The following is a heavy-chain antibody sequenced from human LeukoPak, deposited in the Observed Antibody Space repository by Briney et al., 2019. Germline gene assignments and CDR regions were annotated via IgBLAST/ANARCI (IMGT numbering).Heavy chain of an antibody. J-gene: IGHJ4*02. V-gene: IGHV4-34*01. Sequence: SETLSLTCAVYGGSFSGYYWSWIRQPPRKGLEWIGEINHSGSTNYNPSLKSRVTISVDTSKNQFSLKLSSVTAADTAVYYCARGGRLIVVVPAAPFDYWGQGTLVTVSS. CDR2: INHSGST. CDR1: GGSFSGYY. CDR3: ARGGRLIVVVPAAPFDY. D-gene: IGHD2-2*01.